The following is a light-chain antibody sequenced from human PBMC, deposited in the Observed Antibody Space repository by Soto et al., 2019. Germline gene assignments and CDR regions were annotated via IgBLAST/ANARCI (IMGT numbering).Light chain of an antibody. V-gene: IGLV1-40*01. CDR1: NSNIGARYD. CDR2: ANI. CDR3: QSYDSSLSGVV. Sequence: QPVLTQPPSVSGAPGQRVTISCTGSNSNIGARYDVHWYQQLPGTAPKLLIYANIHRPSGVPDRFSGSKSGTSASLAITGLQAEDEADYYCQSYDSSLSGVVFGGGTKLTVL. J-gene: IGLJ2*01.